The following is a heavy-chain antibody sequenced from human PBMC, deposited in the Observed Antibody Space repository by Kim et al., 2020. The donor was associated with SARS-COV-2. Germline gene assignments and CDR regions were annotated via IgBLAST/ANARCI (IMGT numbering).Heavy chain of an antibody. CDR3: ARGHYAHVLWFGELFPQRHWFDP. D-gene: IGHD3-10*01. V-gene: IGHV4-34*01. CDR2: INHSGST. Sequence: SETLSLTCAVYGGSFSGYYWSWIRQPPGKGLEWIGEINHSGSTNYNPSLKSRVTISVDTSKNQFSLKLSSVTAADTAVYYCARGHYAHVLWFGELFPQRHWFDPWGQGTLVTVSS. CDR1: GGSFSGYY. J-gene: IGHJ5*02.